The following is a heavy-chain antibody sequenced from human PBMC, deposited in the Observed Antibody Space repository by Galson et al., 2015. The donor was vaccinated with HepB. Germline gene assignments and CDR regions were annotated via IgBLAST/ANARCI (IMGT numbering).Heavy chain of an antibody. Sequence: SVKVSCKAPGYTFTSYAMHWVRQAPGQRLEWMGWINAGNGNTKYSQKFQGRVTITRDTSASTAYMELSSLRSEDTAVYYCASGSGISSGWYFPDYWGQGTLVTVSS. J-gene: IGHJ4*02. V-gene: IGHV1-3*01. CDR3: ASGSGISSGWYFPDY. D-gene: IGHD6-19*01. CDR1: GYTFTSYA. CDR2: INAGNGNT.